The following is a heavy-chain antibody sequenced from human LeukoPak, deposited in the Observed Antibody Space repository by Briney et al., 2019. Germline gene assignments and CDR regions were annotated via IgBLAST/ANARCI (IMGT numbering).Heavy chain of an antibody. Sequence: ASVKVSCKASGYTFTNYYTHWVRQAPGQGLEWMGIINPSGGSTSYAQKFQGRVTMTRDTSTSTVQMELSSLRSEDTAVYYCARSSGTYYNVDYWGQGTLVTVSS. CDR3: ARSSGTYYNVDY. CDR1: GYTFTNYY. CDR2: INPSGGST. J-gene: IGHJ4*02. V-gene: IGHV1-46*01. D-gene: IGHD3-10*01.